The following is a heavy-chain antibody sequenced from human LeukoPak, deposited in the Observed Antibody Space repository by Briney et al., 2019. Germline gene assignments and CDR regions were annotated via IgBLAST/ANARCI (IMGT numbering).Heavy chain of an antibody. D-gene: IGHD5-12*01. CDR2: ISYDGSNK. Sequence: HPGGSLRLSCAASGFTFSSYGMHWVRQAPGKGLEWVAVISYDGSNKYYADSVKGRFTISRDNAENSLLLQMNNLRAEDTAVYYCARGMNSGYDFDYWGQGTLVTVSS. J-gene: IGHJ4*02. CDR1: GFTFSSYG. CDR3: ARGMNSGYDFDY. V-gene: IGHV3-30*03.